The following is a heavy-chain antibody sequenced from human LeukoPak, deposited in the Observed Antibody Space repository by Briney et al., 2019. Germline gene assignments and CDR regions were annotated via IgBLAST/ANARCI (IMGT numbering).Heavy chain of an antibody. CDR1: GFTFSSYA. D-gene: IGHD6-13*01. CDR2: ISGSGGST. V-gene: IGHV3-23*01. Sequence: PGGSLRLSCAASGFTFSSYAMSWVRQAPGKGLEWVSAISGSGGSTYYADSVKGRFTISRDNSKNTLYLQMNSLRAEGTAVYYCAKARYSIAAAGNYFDYWGQGTLVTVSS. J-gene: IGHJ4*02. CDR3: AKARYSIAAAGNYFDY.